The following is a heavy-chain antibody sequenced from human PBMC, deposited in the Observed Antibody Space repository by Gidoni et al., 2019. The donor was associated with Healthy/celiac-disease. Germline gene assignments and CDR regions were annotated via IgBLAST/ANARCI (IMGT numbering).Heavy chain of an antibody. V-gene: IGHV4-30-4*01. CDR2: IYYSGST. D-gene: IGHD3-22*01. J-gene: IGHJ5*02. CDR3: ARGPNYYDSSGYYNWFDP. CDR1: GGSISSGDYY. Sequence: QVQLQESGPGLVKPSQTLSLPCTVSGGSISSGDYYWSWIRQPPGKGLEWIGYIYYSGSTYYNPSLKSRVTISVDTSKNQFSLKLSSVTAADTAVYYCARGPNYYDSSGYYNWFDPWGQGTLVTVSS.